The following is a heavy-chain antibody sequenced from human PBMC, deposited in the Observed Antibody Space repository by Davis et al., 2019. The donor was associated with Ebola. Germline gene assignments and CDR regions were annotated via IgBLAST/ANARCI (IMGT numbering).Heavy chain of an antibody. D-gene: IGHD6-6*01. Sequence: PGGSLRLSCAASGFTFGSYAMSWVRQTPGKGLEWVSMISGSGDGTHYADSVKGRFTISRDNSKNTLFLQMNSLRADDTAVYYCSSSPGDWGQGTLVTVSS. J-gene: IGHJ4*02. CDR2: ISGSGDGT. V-gene: IGHV3-23*01. CDR3: SSSPGD. CDR1: GFTFGSYA.